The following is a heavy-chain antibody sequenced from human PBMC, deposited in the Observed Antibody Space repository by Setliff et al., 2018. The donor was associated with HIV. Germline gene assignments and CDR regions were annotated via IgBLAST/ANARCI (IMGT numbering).Heavy chain of an antibody. D-gene: IGHD3-16*01. CDR3: VRAAAGLDI. V-gene: IGHV3-72*01. J-gene: IGHJ4*02. Sequence: GGSLRLSCAVSGFTLSDYYIDWIRQPPGKGLEWVGRITAKFNGYVKEYAASVQGRFTISRDDSKDSLFLQMNNLKTEDTAVYYCVRAAAGLDIWSQKILVTVSS. CDR2: ITAKFNGYVK. CDR1: GFTLSDYY.